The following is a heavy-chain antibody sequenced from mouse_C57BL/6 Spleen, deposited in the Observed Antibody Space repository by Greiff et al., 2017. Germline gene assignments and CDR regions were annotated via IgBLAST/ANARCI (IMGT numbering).Heavy chain of an antibody. J-gene: IGHJ3*01. CDR1: GYSFTGYF. D-gene: IGHD6-5*01. CDR2: INPYNGDT. V-gene: IGHV1-20*01. CDR3: ARKEISYAYAMDY. Sequence: VQLQQSGPELVKPGDSVKISCKASGYSFTGYFMNWVMQSHGKSLEWIGRINPYNGDTFYNQKFKGKATLTVDKSSSTAHMELRSLTSEDSAVYYCARKEISYAYAMDYWGQGTLVTVSA.